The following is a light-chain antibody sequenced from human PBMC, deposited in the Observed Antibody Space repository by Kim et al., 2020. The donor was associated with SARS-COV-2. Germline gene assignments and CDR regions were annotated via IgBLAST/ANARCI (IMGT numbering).Light chain of an antibody. V-gene: IGLV1-51*01. CDR2: DTD. CDR3: GTWDGRLGGGQYV. CDR1: SSNIGSNL. Sequence: QSVLTQPPSVSAAPGQTVTVSCSGTSSNIGSNLVSWYQHLPGTAPKLVIFDTDRRASGIPDRFSGSKSGTSATLDITGLQPGDEAEYYCGTWDGRLGGGQYVFGSGTKVTVL. J-gene: IGLJ1*01.